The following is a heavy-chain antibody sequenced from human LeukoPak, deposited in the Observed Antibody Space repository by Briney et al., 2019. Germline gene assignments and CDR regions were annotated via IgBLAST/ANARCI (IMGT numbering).Heavy chain of an antibody. CDR1: GFTFSSSW. CDR3: ASLDY. J-gene: IGHJ4*02. V-gene: IGHV3-7*01. CDR2: IKQDGSEK. Sequence: GGSLRLSCEASGFTFSSSWMNWVRQAPGKGLEWVANIKQDGSEKYYVDSVKGRFTISRDNAKNSLYLQMNTLRAEDTAVYYCASLDYWGQGTLVTVSS.